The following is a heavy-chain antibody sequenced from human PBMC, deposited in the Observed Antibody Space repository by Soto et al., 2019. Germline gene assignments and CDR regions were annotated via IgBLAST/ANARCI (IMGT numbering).Heavy chain of an antibody. CDR1: GFTFSSYA. V-gene: IGHV3-23*01. Sequence: EVQLLESGGGLVQPGGSLRLSCAASGFTFSSYAMSWVRQAPGRGLGWVSAISGSGGSRYYEDSVKGRFTISRDNSKNALYLQMNSLRAEDTAVYYCANNPPELPHFDYWGQGTLVTVSS. CDR2: ISGSGGSR. D-gene: IGHD1-26*01. J-gene: IGHJ4*02. CDR3: ANNPPELPHFDY.